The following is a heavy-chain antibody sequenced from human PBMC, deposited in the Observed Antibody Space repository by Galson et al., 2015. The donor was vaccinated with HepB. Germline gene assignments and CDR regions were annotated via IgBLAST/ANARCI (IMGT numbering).Heavy chain of an antibody. D-gene: IGHD5-18*01. Sequence: SLKLSCADSGFTFSGPAMHWVRQASGKGLEWVGRIRSKANSYATAYAASVKGRFTISRDDSKNTAYQQMNSLKTEDTAVYYCTRYTAMVPYWGQGTLVTVSS. CDR2: IRSKANSYAT. V-gene: IGHV3-73*01. CDR1: GFTFSGPA. CDR3: TRYTAMVPY. J-gene: IGHJ4*02.